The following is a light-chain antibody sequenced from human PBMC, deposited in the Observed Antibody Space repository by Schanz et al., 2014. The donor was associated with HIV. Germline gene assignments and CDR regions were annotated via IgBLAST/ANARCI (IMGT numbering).Light chain of an antibody. J-gene: IGLJ1*01. CDR3: NSYSHSNTYV. CDR2: DVS. V-gene: IGLV2-14*03. Sequence: QSALTQPASVSGSPGQSITISCTGTSSDIGDYDFVSWYQQYPGKAPKVMIYDVSNRPSGVSNRFSGSKSGNTASLTISGLQAEDEADYYCNSYSHSNTYVFGSGTKLTVL. CDR1: SSDIGDYDF.